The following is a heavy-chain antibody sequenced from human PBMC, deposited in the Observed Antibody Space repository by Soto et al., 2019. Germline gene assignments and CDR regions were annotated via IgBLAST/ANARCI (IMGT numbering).Heavy chain of an antibody. V-gene: IGHV4-39*01. D-gene: IGHD2-2*01. CDR3: ARHEGDLVPAAIGEWFDP. Sequence: PSETLSLTCAVSGGSISSGSYYWGWIRQPPGKGLEWIGSIYYSGSTYYNPSLKSRVTISVDTSKNQFSLKLSSVTAADTAVYYCARHEGDLVPAAIGEWFDPWGQGTLVTVSS. CDR1: GGSISSGSYY. J-gene: IGHJ5*02. CDR2: IYYSGST.